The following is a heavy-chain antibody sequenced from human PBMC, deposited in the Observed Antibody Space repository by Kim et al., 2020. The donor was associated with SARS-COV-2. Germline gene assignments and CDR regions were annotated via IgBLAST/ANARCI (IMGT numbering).Heavy chain of an antibody. J-gene: IGHJ4*01. CDR3: ASVSSSWFLASFFDY. D-gene: IGHD6-13*01. CDR2: IYYSGST. V-gene: IGHV4-39*01. Sequence: SETLSLTCTVSGGSISSSSYYWGWIRQPPGKGLEWIGSIYYSGSTYYNPSLKSRVTISVDTSKNQFSLKLSSVTAADTAVYYCASVSSSWFLASFFDYW. CDR1: GGSISSSSYY.